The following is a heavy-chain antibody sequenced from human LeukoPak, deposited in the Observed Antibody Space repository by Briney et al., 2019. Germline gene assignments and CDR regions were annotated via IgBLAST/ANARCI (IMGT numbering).Heavy chain of an antibody. CDR2: INRGGDDT. J-gene: IGHJ6*02. V-gene: IGHV3-23*01. CDR1: GFTFRTYA. D-gene: IGHD3-10*01. CDR3: VKPPRLSFIRGEGMDV. Sequence: GASLRLSCAGSGFTFRTYAMGWVRQAPGKGLEWVSSINRGGDDTYYADSVKGRFTIFSDNFKNTLYLQMNSLRAEDTAVYYCVKPPRLSFIRGEGMDVWGQGTTVTVSS.